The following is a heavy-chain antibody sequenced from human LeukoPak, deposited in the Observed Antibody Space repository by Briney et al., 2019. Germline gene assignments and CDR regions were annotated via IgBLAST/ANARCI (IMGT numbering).Heavy chain of an antibody. CDR1: GYTFTSFD. CDR3: ARGPPNWGMVGY. V-gene: IGHV1-8*01. Sequence: GASVKVSCKASGYTFTSFDFNWVRQATGQGLEWMGWMKSNNGHTGYAQKFQGRVTMTRDTSISTAYMELGSLTFEGTAVYYCARGPPNWGMVGYWGQGTLVTVSS. CDR2: MKSNNGHT. J-gene: IGHJ4*02. D-gene: IGHD7-27*01.